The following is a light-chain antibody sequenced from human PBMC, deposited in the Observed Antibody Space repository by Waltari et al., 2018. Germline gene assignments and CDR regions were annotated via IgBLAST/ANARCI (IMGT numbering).Light chain of an antibody. CDR3: SSFRSANSGV. CDR1: SSDFGNYNY. CDR2: DVS. V-gene: IGLV2-14*03. J-gene: IGLJ2*01. Sequence: QSALTQPATVSGSPGQSTTISCTGTSSDFGNYNYFYWYQQHPGKAPKLIIYDVSNRPSGVSNRFSGSKSGNTASLTISGLQAEDEADYYCSSFRSANSGVFGGGTKLTVL.